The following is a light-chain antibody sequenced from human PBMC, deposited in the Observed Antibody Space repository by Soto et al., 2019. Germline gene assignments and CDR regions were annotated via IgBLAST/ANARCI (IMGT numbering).Light chain of an antibody. Sequence: QSVLTHPASVSWSPGQSITISCTVTSSDVGGSNYVSWYQQHPGKAPKLMIYEFSNRPSGVSNRFSGSKSGNTDSLTIAWLQAEDEADYYRSSSTSISIVVFGGGTKLTVL. CDR2: EFS. CDR1: SSDVGGSNY. V-gene: IGLV2-14*01. CDR3: SSSTSISIVV. J-gene: IGLJ2*01.